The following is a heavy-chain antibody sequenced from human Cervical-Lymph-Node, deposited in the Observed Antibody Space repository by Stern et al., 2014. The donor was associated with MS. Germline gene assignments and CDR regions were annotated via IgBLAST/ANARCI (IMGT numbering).Heavy chain of an antibody. J-gene: IGHJ6*02. Sequence: MQLVESGAEVKKPGSSVKVSCKASGGTFSSYAISWVRQAPGQGLEWMGGIIPIFGTANYAQKFQGRVTITADESTSTAYMELSSLRSEDTAVYYCAREWYDSSGYPSYYYYYYGMDVWGQGTTVTVSS. CDR3: AREWYDSSGYPSYYYYYYGMDV. CDR1: GGTFSSYA. V-gene: IGHV1-69*01. CDR2: IIPIFGTA. D-gene: IGHD3-22*01.